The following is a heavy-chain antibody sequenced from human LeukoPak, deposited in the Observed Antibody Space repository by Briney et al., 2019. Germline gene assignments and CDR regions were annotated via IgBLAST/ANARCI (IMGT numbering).Heavy chain of an antibody. CDR3: ARGSYSSSWYYFDY. CDR2: IISFFGAA. J-gene: IGHJ4*02. Sequence: VASVKVSCKASGGTFNSSGISWVRQAPGQGLEWMGGIISFFGAAHYIQKFQGRLTITADESTSTAYMELSSLRSEDTAVYYCARGSYSSSWYYFDYWGQGTLVTVSS. V-gene: IGHV1-69*13. CDR1: GGTFNSSG. D-gene: IGHD6-13*01.